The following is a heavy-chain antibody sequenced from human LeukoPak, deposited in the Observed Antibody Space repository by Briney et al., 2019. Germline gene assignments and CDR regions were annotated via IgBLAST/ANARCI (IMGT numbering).Heavy chain of an antibody. CDR1: GFTVSSNY. Sequence: GGSLRLSCAASGFTVSSNYMSWVRQAPGKGLEWVSVTYSDDSTYYADSVKGRFIISRDNAKNSLYLQMNSLRAEDTAVYYCARVSSSVSKPLDYWGQGTLVTVSS. V-gene: IGHV3-66*01. J-gene: IGHJ4*02. CDR2: TYSDDST. CDR3: ARVSSSVSKPLDY.